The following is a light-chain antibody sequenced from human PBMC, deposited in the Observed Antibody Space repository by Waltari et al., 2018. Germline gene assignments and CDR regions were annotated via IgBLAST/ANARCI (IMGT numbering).Light chain of an antibody. V-gene: IGKV4-1*01. CDR2: WAS. Sequence: DIVMTQSPESLAVSLGERATINCRSSQTVLYKSNDKNYLAWYQHRPGQPPRLLLYWASHRESGVPGLFSGSGSGTDFTLTISSLQAEDVAVYSCQQYYSSPYTFGQGTKLEI. CDR3: QQYYSSPYT. J-gene: IGKJ2*01. CDR1: QTVLYKSNDKNY.